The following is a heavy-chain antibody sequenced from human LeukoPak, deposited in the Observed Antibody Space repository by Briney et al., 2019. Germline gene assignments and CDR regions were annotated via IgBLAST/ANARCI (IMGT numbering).Heavy chain of an antibody. D-gene: IGHD2-21*01. J-gene: IGHJ4*02. V-gene: IGHV1-24*01. CDR2: FDPGDGEI. CDR3: AAGGDYTLLDY. Sequence: ASVKVSCKVFGHTFTEIVMHWVRQPAGKGLEWMGGFDPGDGEIVYAQKFQGRVTMTEDTSTDTAYMELSSLRSEDTAVYFCAAGGDYTLLDYWGQGTLVTVSS. CDR1: GHTFTEIV.